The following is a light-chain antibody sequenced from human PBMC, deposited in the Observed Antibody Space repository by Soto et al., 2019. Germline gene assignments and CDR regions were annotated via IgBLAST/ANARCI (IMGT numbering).Light chain of an antibody. CDR3: QQYGSSPWP. Sequence: EIVLTQSPGTLSLSPGERATISCRASQSVSSSYLAWYQQKPSQAPRLLIYGASSRATGIPDRFSGSGSGTDFTLTISRLEPEDFSVYYCQQYGSSPWPFGQGTKVEIK. J-gene: IGKJ1*01. CDR2: GAS. V-gene: IGKV3-20*01. CDR1: QSVSSSY.